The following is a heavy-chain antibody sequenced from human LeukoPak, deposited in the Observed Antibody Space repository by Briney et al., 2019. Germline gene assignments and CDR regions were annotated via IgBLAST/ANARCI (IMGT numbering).Heavy chain of an antibody. V-gene: IGHV3-48*02. D-gene: IGHD3-10*01. CDR2: ISSNSRNI. CDR1: GFTFSSYN. CDR3: ARAFSGAFDL. J-gene: IGHJ3*01. Sequence: GGSLRLSCAASGFTFSSYNMNWVRQAPGKGLEWVSYISSNSRNINYADSVKGRFTISRDNAKNSLYLQMNSLRDEDTAVYYCARAFSGAFDLWGQGTTVTVSS.